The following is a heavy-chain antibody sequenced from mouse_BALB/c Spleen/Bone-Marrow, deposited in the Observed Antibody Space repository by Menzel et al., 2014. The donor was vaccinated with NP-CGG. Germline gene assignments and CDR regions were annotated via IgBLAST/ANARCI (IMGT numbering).Heavy chain of an antibody. Sequence: QVQLQQSGPSLVQPSQSLSITCTVSGFSLTSYGVHWVRQSPGKGLEWLGEICGAGSTDHNAAFMSRLSITKHNSKSQVFFKMNSLQADDTAIYYCATYDNLFAYWGQRTLVTVSA. D-gene: IGHD2-1*01. CDR2: ICGAGST. V-gene: IGHV2-5-1*01. CDR1: GFSLTSYG. CDR3: ATYDNLFAY. J-gene: IGHJ3*01.